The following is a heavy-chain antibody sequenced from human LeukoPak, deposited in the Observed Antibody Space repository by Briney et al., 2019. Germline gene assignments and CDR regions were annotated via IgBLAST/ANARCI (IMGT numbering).Heavy chain of an antibody. J-gene: IGHJ4*02. D-gene: IGHD3-22*01. Sequence: PSETPSLTCTVSGGSISSYYWSWIRQPPGKGLEWIGYIYYSGSTNYNPSLKSRVTISVDTSKNQFSLKLSSVTAADTAVYYCARTQTPYYYDSSGYYSNAYYFDYWGQGTLVTVSS. CDR1: GGSISSYY. CDR2: IYYSGST. V-gene: IGHV4-59*01. CDR3: ARTQTPYYYDSSGYYSNAYYFDY.